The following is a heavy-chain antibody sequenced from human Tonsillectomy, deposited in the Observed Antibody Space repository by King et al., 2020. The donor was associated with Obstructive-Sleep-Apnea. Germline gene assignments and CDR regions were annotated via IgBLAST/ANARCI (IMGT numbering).Heavy chain of an antibody. Sequence: VQLVESGGGLVQPGRSLRLSCAVSGLAFDDFAMHWVRQTPGRGLEWGSGISWNSGSIGYSDSVKGRFTISRHNAKNSLYLQMNSLRAEDTALYYCAKGGCSSTTCSFDYWGQGTLVTVSS. J-gene: IGHJ4*02. CDR1: GLAFDDFA. CDR3: AKGGCSSTTCSFDY. V-gene: IGHV3-9*01. CDR2: ISWNSGSI. D-gene: IGHD2-2*01.